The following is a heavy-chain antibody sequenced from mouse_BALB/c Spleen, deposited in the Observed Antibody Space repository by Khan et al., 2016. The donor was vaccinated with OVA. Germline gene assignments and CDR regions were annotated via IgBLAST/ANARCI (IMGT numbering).Heavy chain of an antibody. CDR2: INPSSGYT. Sequence: VQLQQSGTELARPGASVKMSCKASGYTFTSYTMHWVKQRPGQGLEWIGYINPSSGYTNYNQKFKDKATLTADKSSITAYMQLSSLTSEDSAVYYCARGGAYYRSDGWFAYWGQGTLVTVSA. J-gene: IGHJ3*01. CDR1: GYTFTSYT. V-gene: IGHV1-4*01. D-gene: IGHD2-14*01. CDR3: ARGGAYYRSDGWFAY.